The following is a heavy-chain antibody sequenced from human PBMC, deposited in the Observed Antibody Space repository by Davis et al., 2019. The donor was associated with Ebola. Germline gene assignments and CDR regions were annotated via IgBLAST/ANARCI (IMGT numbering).Heavy chain of an antibody. CDR3: ARASSGYYYTRYFDY. CDR2: IYSGGST. V-gene: IGHV3-53*04. Sequence: PGGSLRLSCAASGFTVSSNYMSWVRQAPGKGLEWVSVIYSGGSTYYADSVKGQFTISRHNSKNTLYLQMNSLRAEDTAVYYCARASSGYYYTRYFDYWGQGTLVTVSS. CDR1: GFTVSSNY. D-gene: IGHD3-22*01. J-gene: IGHJ4*02.